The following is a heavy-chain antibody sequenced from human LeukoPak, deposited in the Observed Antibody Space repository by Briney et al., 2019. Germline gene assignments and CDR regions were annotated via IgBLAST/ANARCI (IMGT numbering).Heavy chain of an antibody. D-gene: IGHD5-18*01. CDR3: AREGTAMITYYAMDV. J-gene: IGHJ6*02. CDR1: GFTFRSYD. CDR2: IWYDGSNK. Sequence: GGSLRLSCAASGFTFRSYDMHWVRQAPGKGLEWVAVIWYDGSNKYYGDSVEGRFTISRDNSKNTLFLQMNSLRAEDTAVYYCAREGTAMITYYAMDVWGQGTTVTVSS. V-gene: IGHV3-33*01.